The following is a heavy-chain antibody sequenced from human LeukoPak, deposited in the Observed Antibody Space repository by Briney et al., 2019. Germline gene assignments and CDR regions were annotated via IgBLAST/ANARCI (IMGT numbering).Heavy chain of an antibody. J-gene: IGHJ4*02. D-gene: IGHD3-10*01. CDR2: IYYSGST. V-gene: IGHV4-59*01. CDR3: ARKIIWFGELSTYFDY. CDR1: GGSISSYY. Sequence: PSETLSLTCTVSGGSISSYYWSWLRQPPGKGLEWIGYIYYSGSTNYNPSLKSRVTISVDTSKNQFSLKLSSVTAADTAVYYCARKIIWFGELSTYFDYWGQGTLVTVSS.